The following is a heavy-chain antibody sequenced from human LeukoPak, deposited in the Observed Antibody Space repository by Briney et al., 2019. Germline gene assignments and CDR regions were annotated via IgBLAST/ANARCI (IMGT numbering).Heavy chain of an antibody. CDR1: GFTFSSYS. J-gene: IGHJ6*03. CDR3: AIQVGINYYYYMDV. CDR2: IYYSGST. Sequence: GSLRLSCAASGFTFSSYSMNWVRQPPGKGLEWIGSIYYSGSTYYNPSLKSRVTISVDTSKNQFSLKLSSVTAADTAVYYCAIQVGINYYYYMDVWGKGTTVTVSS. D-gene: IGHD2-15*01. V-gene: IGHV4-39*07.